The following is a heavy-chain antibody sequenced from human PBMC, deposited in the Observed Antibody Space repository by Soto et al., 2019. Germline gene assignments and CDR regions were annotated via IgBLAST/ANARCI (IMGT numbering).Heavy chain of an antibody. Sequence: SLRLSCATSGFTFGNYWIHWVRQAPGEGLVWVSRINPDATTINYADSVKGRFTVSRDNAKNTLYLQMNSLRAEDTAVYYCATAGSYRFDHWGQGTLVTVSS. CDR2: INPDATTI. J-gene: IGHJ4*02. CDR3: ATAGSYRFDH. CDR1: GFTFGNYW. D-gene: IGHD3-10*01. V-gene: IGHV3-74*01.